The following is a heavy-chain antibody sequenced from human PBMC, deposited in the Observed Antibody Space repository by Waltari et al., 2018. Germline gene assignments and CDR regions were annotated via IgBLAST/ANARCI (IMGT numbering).Heavy chain of an antibody. V-gene: IGHV4-34*01. CDR1: GGSFHFYY. J-gene: IGHJ4*02. Sequence: QVLLQQWGAGLLKPSETLSLTCAVYGGSFHFYYWSWIRQPPGEGLEGIGEITHSGSTNYNPSLKSRVSISVDTPNNQCSLKLTSVTAADTAAYYCARRGYCGIDCYSNYFDFWGQGTLVTVSS. D-gene: IGHD2-21*01. CDR2: ITHSGST. CDR3: ARRGYCGIDCYSNYFDF.